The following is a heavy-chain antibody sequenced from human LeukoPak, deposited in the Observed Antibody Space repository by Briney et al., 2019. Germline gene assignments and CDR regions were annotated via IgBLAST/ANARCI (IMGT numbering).Heavy chain of an antibody. Sequence: SETLSLTCTVSGGSISSGSYYWSWIRQPAGKGLEWIGRIYTSGSTNYNPSLKSRVTISVDTSKNQFSLKLSSVTAADTAVYYCARVHSSNWYEYRGFFDYWGQGTLVTVSS. D-gene: IGHD6-13*01. V-gene: IGHV4-61*02. J-gene: IGHJ4*02. CDR1: GGSISSGSYY. CDR2: IYTSGST. CDR3: ARVHSSNWYEYRGFFDY.